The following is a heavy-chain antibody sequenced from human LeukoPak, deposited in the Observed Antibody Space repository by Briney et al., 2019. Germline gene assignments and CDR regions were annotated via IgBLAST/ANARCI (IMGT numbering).Heavy chain of an antibody. Sequence: GGSLRLSCAASGFTFSNYAMSWVRQAPGKGLEWVSAISGSGGSTYYADSVKGRFTISRDNSKNTLYLQMSSLRADDTAIYYCAKVRHSDFWGGHDYWGQGTLVTVSS. D-gene: IGHD3-3*01. J-gene: IGHJ4*02. V-gene: IGHV3-23*01. CDR2: ISGSGGST. CDR1: GFTFSNYA. CDR3: AKVRHSDFWGGHDY.